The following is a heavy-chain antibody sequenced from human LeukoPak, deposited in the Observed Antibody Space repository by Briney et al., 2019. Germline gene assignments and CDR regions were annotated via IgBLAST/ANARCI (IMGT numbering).Heavy chain of an antibody. V-gene: IGHV3-23*01. CDR1: GFTVSSFA. D-gene: IGHD2-2*01. CDR2: ISGSGGST. Sequence: PGGSLRLSCAASGFTVSSFAMSWVRQAPGKGLEWVSAISGSGGSTYYADSVKGRFTISRDNSKNTPYLQMNSLRAEDTAVYYCAKDRSGCSSTSCYFSWFDTWGQGTLVTVSS. J-gene: IGHJ5*02. CDR3: AKDRSGCSSTSCYFSWFDT.